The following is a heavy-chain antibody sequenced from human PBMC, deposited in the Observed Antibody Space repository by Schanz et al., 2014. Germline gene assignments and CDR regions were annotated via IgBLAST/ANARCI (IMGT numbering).Heavy chain of an antibody. J-gene: IGHJ3*02. CDR1: GFTFITYT. D-gene: IGHD3-10*01. CDR2: ISSSGTSI. Sequence: EVQLVESGGGVVQPGGSLRLSCATSGFTFITYTMNWVRQTPGKGLEWVSFISSSGTSIYYADSVKGRFTISRDNAKNSLYLQMDSLRAEDTAVYYCARGIITMVRGGDVGAFDIWGQGTMVTVSS. CDR3: ARGIITMVRGGDVGAFDI. V-gene: IGHV3-48*01.